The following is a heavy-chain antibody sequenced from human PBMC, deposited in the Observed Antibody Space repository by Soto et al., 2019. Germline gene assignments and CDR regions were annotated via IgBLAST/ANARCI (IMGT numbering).Heavy chain of an antibody. J-gene: IGHJ5*02. Sequence: GESLKISCKGSGCSFTSYWISWVRQMPGKGLEWMGRIDPSDSYTNYSPSFQGHVTISADKSISTAYLQWSSLKASDTAMYYCARQDVVVVAATCWFDPWGQGTLVTVSS. CDR2: IDPSDSYT. CDR3: ARQDVVVVAATCWFDP. D-gene: IGHD2-15*01. CDR1: GCSFTSYW. V-gene: IGHV5-10-1*01.